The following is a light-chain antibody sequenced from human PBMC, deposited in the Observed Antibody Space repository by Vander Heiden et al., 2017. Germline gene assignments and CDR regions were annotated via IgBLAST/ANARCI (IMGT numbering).Light chain of an antibody. CDR1: QSSSNF. CDR3: QQSYSIPYT. Sequence: IQMTQSPPALSVSIGDRVTITCRASQSSSNFLTWYQQKAGKAPELLISTASSLQGGVPSRFSGSGSGTDFTLTISSLQPEDFATYYCQQSYSIPYTFGQGTKLEI. J-gene: IGKJ2*01. V-gene: IGKV1-39*01. CDR2: TAS.